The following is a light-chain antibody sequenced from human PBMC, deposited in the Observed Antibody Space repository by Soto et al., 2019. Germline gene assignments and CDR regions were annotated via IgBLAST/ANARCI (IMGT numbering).Light chain of an antibody. CDR3: SSYISGGSFV. Sequence: QSALAQPTSVSGSPGQSIAISCTGTSSDVGGYDYVSWHQQHPGKAPKVLISVVSNRPSGVSNRFSGSKSGNTASLTISGLQAEDEAEYYCSSYISGGSFVFGSGTKVTVL. V-gene: IGLV2-14*01. CDR1: SSDVGGYDY. CDR2: VVS. J-gene: IGLJ1*01.